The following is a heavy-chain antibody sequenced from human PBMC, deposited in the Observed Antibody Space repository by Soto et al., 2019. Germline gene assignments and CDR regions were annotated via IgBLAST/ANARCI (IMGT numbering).Heavy chain of an antibody. D-gene: IGHD6-19*01. V-gene: IGHV4-39*01. CDR3: ARQWLVNWFDP. Sequence: QLQLQESGPGLVKPSETLSLTCTVSGGSISSSSYYWGWIRQPPGKGLEWIGSIYYSGSTYYNPSLKSRVTISVDTSKNQFSLKLSSVTAADTAVYYCARQWLVNWFDPWGRGTLVTVSS. CDR2: IYYSGST. CDR1: GGSISSSSYY. J-gene: IGHJ5*02.